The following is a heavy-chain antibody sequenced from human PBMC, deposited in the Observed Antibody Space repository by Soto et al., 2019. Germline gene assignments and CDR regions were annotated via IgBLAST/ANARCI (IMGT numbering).Heavy chain of an antibody. CDR2: ISYDGSDK. D-gene: IGHD6-13*01. CDR1: GFTFSSYA. Sequence: QVQLVESGGGVVQPGRSLRLSCAASGFTFSSYAMHWVRQAPGKGLEWVAVISYDGSDKYYADYVKGRSTISRDNSKNTLYLQMNSLRAEDTAVYYCARAPPSSRWYADYWGQGTLVTVSS. CDR3: ARAPPSSRWYADY. J-gene: IGHJ4*02. V-gene: IGHV3-30-3*01.